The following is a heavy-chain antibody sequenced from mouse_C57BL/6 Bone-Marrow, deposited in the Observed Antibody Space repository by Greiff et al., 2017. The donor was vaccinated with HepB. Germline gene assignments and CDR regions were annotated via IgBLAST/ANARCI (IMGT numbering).Heavy chain of an antibody. CDR1: GYAFSSSW. V-gene: IGHV1-82*01. Sequence: QVQLQQSGPELVKPGASVKISCKASGYAFSSSWMNWVKQRPGKGLEWIGRIYPGDGDTNYNGKFKGEATLTADKSSSTAYMQLSSLTSEDSAVYFCGLAWFAYWGQGTLVTVSA. J-gene: IGHJ3*01. CDR3: GLAWFAY. D-gene: IGHD4-1*01. CDR2: IYPGDGDT.